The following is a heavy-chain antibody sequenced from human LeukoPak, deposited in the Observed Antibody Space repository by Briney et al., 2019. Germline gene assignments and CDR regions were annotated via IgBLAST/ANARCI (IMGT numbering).Heavy chain of an antibody. J-gene: IGHJ3*02. D-gene: IGHD2-21*01. Sequence: GGSLRLSCAASGFTFSSYAMHWVRQAPGKGLEWVAVISYDGSNKYYADSVKGRFTISRDNSKNTLYLQMNSLRAEDTAVYYCARGHDWGAFDIWGQGTIVIVSS. CDR2: ISYDGSNK. CDR3: ARGHDWGAFDI. V-gene: IGHV3-30-3*01. CDR1: GFTFSSYA.